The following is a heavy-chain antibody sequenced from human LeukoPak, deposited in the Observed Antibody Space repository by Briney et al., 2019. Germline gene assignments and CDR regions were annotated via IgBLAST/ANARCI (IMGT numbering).Heavy chain of an antibody. V-gene: IGHV3-23*01. D-gene: IGHD3-3*01. CDR3: AKDWDTIFEVVIIHLDY. CDR2: ISGSGGST. Sequence: GGSLRLSCAASGFTFSSYAMSWVRQAPGKGLEWVSAISGSGGSTYYADSVKGRFTISRGNSKNTLYLQMNSLRAEDTAVYYCAKDWDTIFEVVIIHLDYWGQGTLVTVSS. CDR1: GFTFSSYA. J-gene: IGHJ4*02.